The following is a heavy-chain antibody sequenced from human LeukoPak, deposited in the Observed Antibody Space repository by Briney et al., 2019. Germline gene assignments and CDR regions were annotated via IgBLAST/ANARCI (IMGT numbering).Heavy chain of an antibody. J-gene: IGHJ4*02. Sequence: PGGSLRLSCAASGFTFSSYAMSWVRQAPGKGLEWVSAISGSGGGTYYADSVKGRFTISRDNSKNTLYLQMNGLRAEDTAVYYCAASLRYSGYDRVDYWGQGTLVTVSS. CDR3: AASLRYSGYDRVDY. D-gene: IGHD5-12*01. CDR1: GFTFSSYA. V-gene: IGHV3-23*01. CDR2: ISGSGGGT.